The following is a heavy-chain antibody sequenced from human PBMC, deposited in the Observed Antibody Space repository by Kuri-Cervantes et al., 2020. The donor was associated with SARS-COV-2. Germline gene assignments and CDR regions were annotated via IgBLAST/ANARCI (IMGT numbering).Heavy chain of an antibody. D-gene: IGHD5-12*01. CDR3: ARFIVATIAPGEYYYYGMDV. Sequence: SETLSLTCTVSGGSISDYNWNWIRQPPGKGLEWIGYISYSGSTLYIPSLKSRVTISIDTSKNQFSLKLSSVTAADTAAYYCARFIVATIAPGEYYYYGMDVWGQGTTVTVSS. V-gene: IGHV4-59*12. CDR1: GGSISDYN. CDR2: ISYSGST. J-gene: IGHJ6*02.